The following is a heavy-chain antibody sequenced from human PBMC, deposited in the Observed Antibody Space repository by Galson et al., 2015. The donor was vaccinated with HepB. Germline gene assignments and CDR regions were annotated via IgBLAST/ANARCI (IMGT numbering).Heavy chain of an antibody. CDR1: GFTFNKYV. CDR2: TSGGGSTT. D-gene: IGHD1-26*01. CDR3: AKAAPPYSGSYYVHDAFDI. V-gene: IGHV3-23*01. Sequence: SLRLSCAASGFTFNKYVMTWVRQAPGKGLEWVSSTSGGGSTTYYADSVKGRFAISRDNSKNTVYVQMNSLRVDDTAVYYCAKAAPPYSGSYYVHDAFDIWGQGTMVTVSS. J-gene: IGHJ3*02.